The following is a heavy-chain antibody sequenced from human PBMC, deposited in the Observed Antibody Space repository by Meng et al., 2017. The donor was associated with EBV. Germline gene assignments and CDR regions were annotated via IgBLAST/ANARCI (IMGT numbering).Heavy chain of an antibody. CDR2: INVGVGYT. V-gene: IGHV1-3*01. CDR1: GYAFTSYI. Sequence: VQVVQSGAEVKIPGASVKVSCKASGYAFTSYILHWVRQAPGQRLEWMGWINVGVGYTKYSQKFQGRVTISSDTSATTGYMELSSLRSEDTAVYYCVRGPPVGVPGPGDYWGQGTLVTVSS. CDR3: VRGPPVGVPGPGDY. J-gene: IGHJ4*02. D-gene: IGHD2-21*01.